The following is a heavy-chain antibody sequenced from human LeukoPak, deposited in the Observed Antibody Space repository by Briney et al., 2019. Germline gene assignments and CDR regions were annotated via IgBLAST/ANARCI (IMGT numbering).Heavy chain of an antibody. CDR2: IYYSGST. D-gene: IGHD4-17*01. CDR1: GGSISSSNW. Sequence: SETLSLTCAVSGGSISSSNWWSWVRQPPGKGLEWIGSIYYSGSTYCNPSLKSRVTISVDTSKNQFSLKLSSVTAADTAVYYCARVPTVTFFDYWGQGTLVTVSS. V-gene: IGHV4-39*01. J-gene: IGHJ4*02. CDR3: ARVPTVTFFDY.